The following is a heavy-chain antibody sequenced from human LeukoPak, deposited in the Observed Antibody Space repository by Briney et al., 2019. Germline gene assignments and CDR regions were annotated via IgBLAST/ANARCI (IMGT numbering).Heavy chain of an antibody. CDR3: ASAGVYGDYFSGDY. CDR1: GGTFSSYA. Sequence: ASVKVSCKASGGTFSSYAISWVRQAPGQGLEWMGGIIPIFGTANYAQKFQGRVMITADKSTSTAYMELSSLRSEDTAVYYCASAGVYGDYFSGDYWGQGTLVTVSS. D-gene: IGHD4-17*01. V-gene: IGHV1-69*06. J-gene: IGHJ4*02. CDR2: IIPIFGTA.